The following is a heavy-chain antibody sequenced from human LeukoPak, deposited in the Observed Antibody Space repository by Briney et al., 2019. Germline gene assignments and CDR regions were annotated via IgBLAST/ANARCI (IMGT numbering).Heavy chain of an antibody. Sequence: GASVKVSCKASGYSFTAFYIHWVRQAPGQGPEWMGWIHPRSGDTRYAQKFQGRVTMARDTSISTVYMDLSSLGSDDTAVYYCARDGEYGTGSYYRGSFDYWGQGILVTVSS. CDR3: ARDGEYGTGSYYRGSFDY. CDR1: GYSFTAFY. CDR2: IHPRSGDT. J-gene: IGHJ4*02. D-gene: IGHD3-10*01. V-gene: IGHV1-2*02.